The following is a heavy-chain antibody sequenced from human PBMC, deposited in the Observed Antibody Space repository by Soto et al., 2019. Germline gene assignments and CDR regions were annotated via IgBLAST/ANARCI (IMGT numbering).Heavy chain of an antibody. CDR3: ARLSLVRGVSYYGTDV. Sequence: GECLKISCKGSGYSFTSYWIGWVRQMPWKGLEWMGIIYPGDSDTRYGPSFQGQVTISADKSISTAYLQWSSLKASDTAMYYCARLSLVRGVSYYGTDVWGQGTTVTVSS. CDR2: IYPGDSDT. D-gene: IGHD3-10*01. J-gene: IGHJ6*02. V-gene: IGHV5-51*01. CDR1: GYSFTSYW.